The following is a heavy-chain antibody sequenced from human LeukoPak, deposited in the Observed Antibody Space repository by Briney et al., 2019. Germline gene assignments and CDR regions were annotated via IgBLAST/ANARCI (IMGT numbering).Heavy chain of an antibody. V-gene: IGHV3-30*02. Sequence: GGSLRLSCAASGFTFSTYGMHWVRQAPGKGLEWVAFIRYDGSNTYYADSVKGRFTISRDNSKNTLYLQMNSLRAEDTAVYYCARLNSRALYYYYMDVWGKGTTVTISS. CDR1: GFTFSTYG. CDR2: IRYDGSNT. D-gene: IGHD2/OR15-2a*01. J-gene: IGHJ6*03. CDR3: ARLNSRALYYYYMDV.